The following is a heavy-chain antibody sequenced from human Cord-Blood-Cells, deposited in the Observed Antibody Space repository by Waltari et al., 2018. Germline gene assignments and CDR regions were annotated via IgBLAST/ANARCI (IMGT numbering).Heavy chain of an antibody. Sequence: QVQLVQSGAEGKKPGASVKVSGKVSGYTSTELSMHLLRPAPGKGLERMGGFDPEDGETIYAQKFQGRVTMTEDTSTDTAYMELSSLRSEDTAVYYCATARDPIMITFGGDAFDIWGQGTMVTVSS. CDR3: ATARDPIMITFGGDAFDI. J-gene: IGHJ3*02. CDR1: GYTSTELS. V-gene: IGHV1-24*01. D-gene: IGHD3-16*01. CDR2: FDPEDGET.